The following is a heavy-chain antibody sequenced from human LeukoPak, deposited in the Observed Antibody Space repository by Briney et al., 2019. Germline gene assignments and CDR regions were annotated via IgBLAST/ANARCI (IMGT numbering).Heavy chain of an antibody. CDR3: AKDSSSTNMYYGMDV. CDR1: GFTFSSYA. V-gene: IGHV3-23*01. D-gene: IGHD6-19*01. Sequence: PGGSLRLSCAASGFTFSSYAMSWVRQAPGKGLEWVSAISGSGGSTYYADSVKGRFTISRDNSKNTLYLQMNSLRAEDTAVYYCAKDSSSTNMYYGMDVWGQGTTVTVSS. J-gene: IGHJ6*02. CDR2: ISGSGGST.